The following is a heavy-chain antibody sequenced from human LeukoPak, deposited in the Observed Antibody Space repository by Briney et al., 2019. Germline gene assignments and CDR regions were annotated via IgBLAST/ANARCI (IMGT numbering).Heavy chain of an antibody. J-gene: IGHJ3*02. V-gene: IGHV3-11*01. D-gene: IGHD1-26*01. Sequence: PGGSLRLSCAASGFIFSDYQMSWIRQPPGKGLECVSYISSSGSTIYYADSVKGRFTISRDNAKNSLYLQMNSLRAEDTAVYYCARDGSFDAFDIWGQGTVVTVSS. CDR1: GFIFSDYQ. CDR3: ARDGSFDAFDI. CDR2: ISSSGSTI.